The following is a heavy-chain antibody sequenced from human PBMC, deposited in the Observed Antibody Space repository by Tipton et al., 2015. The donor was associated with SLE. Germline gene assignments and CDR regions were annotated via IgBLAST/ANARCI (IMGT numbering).Heavy chain of an antibody. J-gene: IGHJ4*02. Sequence: TLSLTCTVSGSSSSSGFFWGWIRQPPGKGLELIGTIYHGGSTYYSPSLKSRVTISVDPSKNQFSLQLTSVTAADTALYYCTSGSGGYQRTDYWGQGTLVTVSS. V-gene: IGHV4-38-2*02. CDR1: GSSSSSGFF. CDR3: TSGSGGYQRTDY. D-gene: IGHD5-12*01. CDR2: IYHGGST.